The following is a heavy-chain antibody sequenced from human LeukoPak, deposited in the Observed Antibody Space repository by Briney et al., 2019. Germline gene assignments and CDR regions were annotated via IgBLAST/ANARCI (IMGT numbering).Heavy chain of an antibody. CDR2: ISGSSGTI. CDR3: AKRLGDPRAFDY. CDR1: GFTFSNYA. J-gene: IGHJ4*02. V-gene: IGHV3-23*01. D-gene: IGHD2-21*02. Sequence: GGSLRLSCAASGFTFSNYAMNWVRQAPGKGLEWVSGISGSSGTINYAAPVKGRFTISRDNSRNTLYWQMNSPRADDTAVYYCAKRLGDPRAFDYWGQGTLVTVSS.